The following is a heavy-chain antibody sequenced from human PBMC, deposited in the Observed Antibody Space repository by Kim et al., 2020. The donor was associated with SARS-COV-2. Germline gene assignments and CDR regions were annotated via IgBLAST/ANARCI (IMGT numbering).Heavy chain of an antibody. Sequence: KLQGRVTMTRDTSISTAYMELSRLRSDDTAVYYCAREDFGVVNSYGMDVWGQGTTVTVSS. CDR3: AREDFGVVNSYGMDV. V-gene: IGHV1-2*02. J-gene: IGHJ6*02. D-gene: IGHD3-3*01.